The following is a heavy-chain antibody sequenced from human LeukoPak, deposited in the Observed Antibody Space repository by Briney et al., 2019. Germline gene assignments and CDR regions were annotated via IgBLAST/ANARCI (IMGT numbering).Heavy chain of an antibody. J-gene: IGHJ6*04. Sequence: GRSLRLSCAASGFTFDDYAMHWVRQAPGKGLEWVSGISWNSGSIGYADSVKGRFTISRDNAKNTLYLQMNSLRAEDTAVYYCASSGSYSLTSWFDPWGKGTTVTVSS. V-gene: IGHV3-9*01. CDR1: GFTFDDYA. CDR3: ASSGSYSLTSWFDP. D-gene: IGHD1-26*01. CDR2: ISWNSGSI.